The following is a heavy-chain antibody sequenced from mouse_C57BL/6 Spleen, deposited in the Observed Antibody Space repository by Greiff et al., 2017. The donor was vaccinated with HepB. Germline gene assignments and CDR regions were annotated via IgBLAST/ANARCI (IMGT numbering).Heavy chain of an antibody. CDR1: GYTFTSYW. CDR2: IDPSDSET. V-gene: IGHV1-52*01. Sequence: VKLQQSGAELVRPGSSVKLSCKASGYTFTSYWMHWVKQRPIQGLEWIGNIDPSDSETHYNQKFKDKATLTVDKSSSTAYMQLSSLTSEDSAVYYCASGTGPLAYWGQGTLVTVSA. D-gene: IGHD4-1*01. J-gene: IGHJ3*01. CDR3: ASGTGPLAY.